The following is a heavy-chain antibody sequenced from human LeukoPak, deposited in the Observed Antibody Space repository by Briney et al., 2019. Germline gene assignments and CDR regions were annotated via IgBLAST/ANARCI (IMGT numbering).Heavy chain of an antibody. V-gene: IGHV3-23*01. D-gene: IGHD4/OR15-4a*01. CDR3: ARRAGAYSHPYDY. J-gene: IGHJ4*02. CDR1: GFTFSAFA. CDR2: ISGSGGNT. Sequence: GGSLRLSCAASGFTFSAFAMIWVRQPPGKGLEWVSAISGSGGNTYYADSVKGRFTISRDNSKNTLYLQMNSLRAEDTAVYYCARRAGAYSHPYDYWGQGTLVTVSS.